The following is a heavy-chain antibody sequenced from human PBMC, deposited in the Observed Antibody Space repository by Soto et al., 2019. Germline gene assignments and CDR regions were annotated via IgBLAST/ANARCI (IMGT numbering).Heavy chain of an antibody. CDR2: ISYDGSNK. CDR3: VRTHGVVVPALDAFDI. D-gene: IGHD2-2*01. Sequence: GGSLRLSCAASGFTFSSYAMHWVRQAPGKGLEWVAVISYDGSNKYYADSVKGRFTISRDNSKNTLYLQMNSLRAEDTVVYYCVRTHGVVVPALDAFDIWGQGTMVT. CDR1: GFTFSSYA. J-gene: IGHJ3*02. V-gene: IGHV3-30-3*01.